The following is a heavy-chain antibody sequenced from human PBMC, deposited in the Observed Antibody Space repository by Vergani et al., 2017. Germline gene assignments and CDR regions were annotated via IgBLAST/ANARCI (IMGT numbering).Heavy chain of an antibody. CDR3: AKDKLLWFGELSHYFDY. D-gene: IGHD3-10*01. CDR1: GFTFSSYA. Sequence: EVQLLESGGGLVQPGGSLRLSCAASGFTFSSYAMSWVRQAPGKGLEWVSAISGSGGSTYYADSVKGRFTISRDNSKNTLYLQMNSLRAEDTAVYYCAKDKLLWFGELSHYFDYWGQGTLVTVSS. J-gene: IGHJ4*02. CDR2: ISGSGGST. V-gene: IGHV3-23*01.